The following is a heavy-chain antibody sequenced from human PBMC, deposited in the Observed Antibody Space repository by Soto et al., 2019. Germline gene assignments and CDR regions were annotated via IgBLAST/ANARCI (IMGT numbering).Heavy chain of an antibody. J-gene: IGHJ5*02. CDR1: GGSISSYY. D-gene: IGHD3-10*01. CDR2: IYYSGST. CDR3: ARDTRVGGANWFDP. V-gene: IGHV4-59*01. Sequence: SETLSLTCTVSGGSISSYYWSWIRQPPGKGLEWIGYIYYSGSTNYNPSLKSRVTISVDTSKNQFSLKLSSMTAADTAVYYCARDTRVGGANWFDPWGQGTLVTVSS.